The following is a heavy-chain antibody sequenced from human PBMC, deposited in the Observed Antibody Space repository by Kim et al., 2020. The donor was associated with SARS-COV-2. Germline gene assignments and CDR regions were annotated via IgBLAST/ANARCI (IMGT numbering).Heavy chain of an antibody. CDR2: ISATGDPI. CDR1: GFVFDIYE. D-gene: IGHD3-16*02. CDR3: ARGYVWGSYRYPSYFDY. J-gene: IGHJ4*02. Sequence: GGSLRLSCAASGFVFDIYEMNWIRRAPGKGLEWISYISATGDPIYYADSVRGRFTISRDNAKNSLSLQMDSLRAEDTAVYYCARGYVWGSYRYPSYFDYWGQGTLVAVSS. V-gene: IGHV3-48*03.